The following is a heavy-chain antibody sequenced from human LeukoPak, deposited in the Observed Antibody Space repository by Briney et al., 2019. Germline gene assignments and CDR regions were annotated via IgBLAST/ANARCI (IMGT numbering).Heavy chain of an antibody. Sequence: ASVKVSCKASGGTFSSYAISWVRQAPGQGLEWMGRIIPILGIANYAQKFQGRVTITADKSTSTAYMELSSLRSEDTAVYYCARVVVVPAAISGFDYWGQGTLVTVSS. V-gene: IGHV1-69*04. J-gene: IGHJ4*02. CDR1: GGTFSSYA. CDR2: IIPILGIA. D-gene: IGHD2-2*01. CDR3: ARVVVVPAAISGFDY.